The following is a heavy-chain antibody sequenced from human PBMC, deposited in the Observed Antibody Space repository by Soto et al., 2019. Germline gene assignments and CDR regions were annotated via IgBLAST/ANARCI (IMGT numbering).Heavy chain of an antibody. CDR3: ASFIDGDSVDF. CDR2: ISRSGTSI. CDR1: GFTFSDYG. J-gene: IGHJ4*02. V-gene: IGHV3-21*01. D-gene: IGHD4-17*01. Sequence: EVQLVESGGGLVKPGGSLRLYCAASGFTFSDYGMNWVRQAPGKGLEWVAFISRSGTSINYADSVKGRFTISRDNAKNSLSLQMNSLRAEDTAVYYCASFIDGDSVDFRGQGTLVSVSS.